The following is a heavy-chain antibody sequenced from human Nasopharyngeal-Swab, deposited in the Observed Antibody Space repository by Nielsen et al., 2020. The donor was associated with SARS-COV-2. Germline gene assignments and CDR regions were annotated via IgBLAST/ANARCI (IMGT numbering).Heavy chain of an antibody. Sequence: SLKISCAASGFTFRRYEMNWVRQAPGKGLEWVSYISSSGSTIYYADSVKGRFTISRDNAKNSLYLQMNSLRAEDTAVYYCARMGRDSSGYSYYYYGMDVWGQGTTVTVSS. CDR2: ISSSGSTI. CDR1: GFTFRRYE. CDR3: ARMGRDSSGYSYYYYGMDV. D-gene: IGHD3-22*01. J-gene: IGHJ6*02. V-gene: IGHV3-48*03.